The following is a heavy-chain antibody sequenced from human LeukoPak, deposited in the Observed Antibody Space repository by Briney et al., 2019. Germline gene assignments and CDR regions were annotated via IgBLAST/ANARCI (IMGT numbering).Heavy chain of an antibody. J-gene: IGHJ5*02. CDR1: GYSFTSYW. Sequence: GESLKISCKGSGYSFTSYWIAWVRQMPGKGLEWMGIIYPGDSDTRYSPSFQGQVTISADQSSRTACLQWSSLTASDTAVYYCARGEGVSWFDTWGQGTLVTVSS. CDR2: IYPGDSDT. CDR3: ARGEGVSWFDT. V-gene: IGHV5-51*01. D-gene: IGHD2-21*01.